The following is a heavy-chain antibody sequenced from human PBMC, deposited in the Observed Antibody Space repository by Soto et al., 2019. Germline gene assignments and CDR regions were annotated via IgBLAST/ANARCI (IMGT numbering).Heavy chain of an antibody. J-gene: IGHJ5*02. Sequence: QVQLVESGGGVVQPGRSLRLSCAASGFTFSSYGMHWVRQAPGKGLEWVAVISYDGSNKYYADSVKGRFTISRDNSKNTPELQKNSLKAGDTGVYYCGNEGPFFGSGSYPTWGQGTLVTVSP. D-gene: IGHD3-10*01. CDR2: ISYDGSNK. CDR1: GFTFSSYG. CDR3: GNEGPFFGSGSYPT. V-gene: IGHV3-30*18.